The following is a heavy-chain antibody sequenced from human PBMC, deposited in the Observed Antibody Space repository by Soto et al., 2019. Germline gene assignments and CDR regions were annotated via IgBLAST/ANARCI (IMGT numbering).Heavy chain of an antibody. D-gene: IGHD3-10*01. Sequence: SGPTLVNPTQTLTQTCTFSGFSLSTGGMCVHWIRQPPGKALEWLARIDWEDDKYYTTSLKTRLAISKDTSKNQVVLRMTNMDPVDTATYYCARAYYYGSGRGLDIWGQGTLVTVSS. CDR2: IDWEDDK. CDR1: GFSLSTGGMC. V-gene: IGHV2-70*11. J-gene: IGHJ3*02. CDR3: ARAYYYGSGRGLDI.